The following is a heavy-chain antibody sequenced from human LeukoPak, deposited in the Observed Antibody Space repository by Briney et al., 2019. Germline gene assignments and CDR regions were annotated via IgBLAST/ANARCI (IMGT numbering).Heavy chain of an antibody. CDR3: AREGYGGGQDFDV. Sequence: ASVKVSCKASGYTFTGYYMHWVRQAPGQGLEWMGWINPNNGGANYAQKFQGRVTMTRDTSISTAYMDLSRLKSDDTAVYYCAREGYGGGQDFDVWGQGTMVTVSS. J-gene: IGHJ3*01. CDR2: INPNNGGA. D-gene: IGHD1-26*01. CDR1: GYTFTGYY. V-gene: IGHV1-2*02.